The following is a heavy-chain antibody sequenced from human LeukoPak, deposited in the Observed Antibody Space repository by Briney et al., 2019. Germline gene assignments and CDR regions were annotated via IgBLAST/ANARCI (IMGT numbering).Heavy chain of an antibody. V-gene: IGHV1-18*04. CDR1: GYTFTSYG. Sequence: ASVKVSCKASGYTFTSYGISWVRQAPGQGLEWMGWISAYNGNTNYAQKLQGRVTMTTDTSTSTAYMELRSLRSDDTAVYYCARDPLYCSGGSCYAFSYYYYGMDVWGKGTTVTVSS. J-gene: IGHJ6*04. CDR3: ARDPLYCSGGSCYAFSYYYYGMDV. D-gene: IGHD2-15*01. CDR2: ISAYNGNT.